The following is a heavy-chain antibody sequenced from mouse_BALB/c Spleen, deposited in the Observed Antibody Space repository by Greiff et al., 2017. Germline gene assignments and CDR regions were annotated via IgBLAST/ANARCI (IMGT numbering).Heavy chain of an antibody. D-gene: IGHD1-2*01. J-gene: IGHJ3*01. CDR2: INSNGGST. CDR3: ASGYGPAWFAY. V-gene: IGHV5-6-3*01. Sequence: EVQLVESGGGLVQPGGSLKLSCAASGFTFSSYGMSWVRQTPDKRLELVATINSNGGSTYYPASVKGRFTISRDNAKNTLYLQMSSLKSEDTAMYYCASGYGPAWFAYWGQGTLVTVSA. CDR1: GFTFSSYG.